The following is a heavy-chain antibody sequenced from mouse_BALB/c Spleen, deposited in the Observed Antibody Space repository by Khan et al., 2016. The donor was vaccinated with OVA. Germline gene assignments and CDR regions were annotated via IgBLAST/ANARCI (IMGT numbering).Heavy chain of an antibody. D-gene: IGHD2-14*01. CDR1: GYTFTSYT. J-gene: IGHJ3*01. V-gene: IGHV1-4*01. CDR3: VREGAYHRSDGWFAY. CDR2: INPSNDDT. Sequence: VQLQESGAELARPGASLKMSCKASGYTFTSYTIHWVRQSPGLTLEWIGHINPSNDDTNYNQKFKDKATLIVDKSSSTAYMQLNSLTSEDSAVSYCVREGAYHRSDGWFAYWGQGTLVTVSA.